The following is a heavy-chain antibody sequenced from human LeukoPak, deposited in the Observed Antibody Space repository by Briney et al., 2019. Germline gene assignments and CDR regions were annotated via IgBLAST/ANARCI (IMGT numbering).Heavy chain of an antibody. CDR2: IYYSGST. V-gene: IGHV4-39*07. D-gene: IGHD2-15*01. CDR3: ARGVVVGSFV. CDR1: GGSISSSSYY. J-gene: IGHJ4*02. Sequence: SETLSLTCTVSGGSISSSSYYWGWIRQPPGKGLEWIGIIYYSGSTNYNPSLKSRVTISVDTSKNQFSLKLSSVTAADTAVYYCARGVVVGSFVWGQGTLVTVSS.